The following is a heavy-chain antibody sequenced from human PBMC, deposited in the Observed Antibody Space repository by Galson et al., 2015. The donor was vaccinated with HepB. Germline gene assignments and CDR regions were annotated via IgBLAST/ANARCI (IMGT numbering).Heavy chain of an antibody. V-gene: IGHV1-69*13. CDR3: ARGWLDYGDYEDAFDI. D-gene: IGHD4-17*01. CDR1: GGTFSSYA. J-gene: IGHJ3*02. Sequence: SVKVSCKASGGTFSSYAISWVRQAPGQGLEWMGGIIPIFGTANYAQKFQGRVTITADESTSTAYMELSSLRSEDTAVYYCARGWLDYGDYEDAFDIWGQGTMVTVSS. CDR2: IIPIFGTA.